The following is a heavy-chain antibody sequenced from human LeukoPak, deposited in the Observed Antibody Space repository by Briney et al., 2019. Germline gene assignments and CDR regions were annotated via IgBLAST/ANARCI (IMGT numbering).Heavy chain of an antibody. CDR2: SYYSGNT. J-gene: IGHJ5*02. V-gene: IGHV4-39*01. CDR1: GGSISGSSYY. D-gene: IGHD3-16*01. Sequence: PSETLSLTCTVSGGSISGSSYYWGWIRQPPGKGLEWIGNSYYSGNTHYNPSLKSRVTVSVDTSKNQFSLKLSSVTAADTAIYYCARHLYPDCFDPWGQGTLVTVSS. CDR3: ARHLYPDCFDP.